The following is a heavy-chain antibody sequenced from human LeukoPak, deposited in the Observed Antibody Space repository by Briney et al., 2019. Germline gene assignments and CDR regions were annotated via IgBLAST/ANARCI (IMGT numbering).Heavy chain of an antibody. CDR3: ARDGSRYCTSTSCYSSYYYYGMDV. CDR2: IANSDSSI. J-gene: IGHJ6*02. D-gene: IGHD2-2*01. Sequence: GGSLRLSCAASGFTFSDYYMSWIRQAPGKGLEWVSYIANSDSSIYYADSVKGRFTISRDNAKNSLYLQMNSLRAEDTAVYYCARDGSRYCTSTSCYSSYYYYGMDVWGQGTTVTVSS. CDR1: GFTFSDYY. V-gene: IGHV3-11*01.